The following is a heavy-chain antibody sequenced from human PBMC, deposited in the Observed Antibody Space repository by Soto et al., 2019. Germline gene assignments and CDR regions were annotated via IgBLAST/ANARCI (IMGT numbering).Heavy chain of an antibody. CDR1: VFTFTTYA. CDR2: IHAGKGNT. D-gene: IGHD2-15*01. CDR3: AGDRCSGAGNDFDY. J-gene: IGHJ4*02. V-gene: IGHV1-3*01. Sequence: QVQVVQSGAEVKKPGASVKVSCKASVFTFTTYAIHWVRQAPGQRLEWMGWIHAGKGNTKSSPKFQDRLTINRDTSASSAYIELSILRSEDSAVYYCAGDRCSGAGNDFDYWGQGTLVNVSS.